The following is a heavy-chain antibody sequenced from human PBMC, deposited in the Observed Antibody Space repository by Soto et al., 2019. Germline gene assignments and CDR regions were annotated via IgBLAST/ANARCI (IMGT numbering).Heavy chain of an antibody. V-gene: IGHV3-23*01. CDR2: ISGSGGST. CDR1: GFTFSSYA. Sequence: GGSLRLSCAASGFTFSSYAMSWVRQAPGKGLEWVSAISGSGGSTYYADSVKGRFTISRDNSKNTLYLQMNSLRAEDTAVYYCAKDAVLWGSEDDVFDYWGQGTLVTVSS. J-gene: IGHJ4*02. D-gene: IGHD7-27*01. CDR3: AKDAVLWGSEDDVFDY.